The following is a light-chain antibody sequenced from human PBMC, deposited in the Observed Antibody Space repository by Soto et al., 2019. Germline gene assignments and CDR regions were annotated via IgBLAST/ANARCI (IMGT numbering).Light chain of an antibody. CDR1: QGITNY. V-gene: IGKV1-27*01. CDR3: QKYTSAPGT. J-gene: IGKJ1*01. Sequence: DIQMTQSPSSLSASVGDRVTITCRASQGITNYLAWYQQKPGKVPKLLIYAASTLHSGVPSRFTGSGSGTDFTLTISSLQPDDVATYYCQKYTSAPGTFGQGTKVEI. CDR2: AAS.